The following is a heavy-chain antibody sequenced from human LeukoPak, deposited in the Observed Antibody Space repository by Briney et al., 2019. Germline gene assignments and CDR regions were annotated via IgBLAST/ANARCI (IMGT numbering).Heavy chain of an antibody. D-gene: IGHD6-13*01. J-gene: IGHJ5*02. V-gene: IGHV3-21*04. Sequence: GGSLRLSCAASGYTFSSYSMNWVRQSPGKGLEWVSSVSSSSSHIYYADSVKGRFTISRDNAKNSLYLQMNSLRAEDTAVYYCARFVTRQAAAIPSWFDPWGQGTLVTVSS. CDR1: GYTFSSYS. CDR2: VSSSSSHI. CDR3: ARFVTRQAAAIPSWFDP.